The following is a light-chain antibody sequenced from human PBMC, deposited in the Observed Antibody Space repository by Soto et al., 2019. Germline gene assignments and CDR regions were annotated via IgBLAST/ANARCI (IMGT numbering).Light chain of an antibody. V-gene: IGKV3-20*01. J-gene: IGKJ5*01. CDR2: GAS. CDR1: QSVRSSS. CDR3: QQYNGWPIT. Sequence: EIVLTQSPGTLSLSPGERATLSCRASQSVRSSSLGWYQQKPGQAPRLLIYGASSRATGIPDRFSGSGSGTDFTLTISRLEPEDFAVYYCQQYNGWPITFGQGTRLEIK.